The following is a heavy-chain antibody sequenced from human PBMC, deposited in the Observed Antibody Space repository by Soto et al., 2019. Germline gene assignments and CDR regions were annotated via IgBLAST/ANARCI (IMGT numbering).Heavy chain of an antibody. J-gene: IGHJ4*02. Sequence: GESLKISCKGSGYSFANYCIAWVRQMPGKGLEWMGIFYSGDSDTRYSPSFQGQVVISGDKSINTAYLQWTSLKASDTAMYYCARGSRGFYDYCCQGTLVTVSS. CDR3: ARGSRGFYDY. D-gene: IGHD1-26*01. CDR2: FYSGDSDT. V-gene: IGHV5-51*01. CDR1: GYSFANYC.